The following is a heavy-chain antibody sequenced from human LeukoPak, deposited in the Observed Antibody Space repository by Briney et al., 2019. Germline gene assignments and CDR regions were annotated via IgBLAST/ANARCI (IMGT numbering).Heavy chain of an antibody. CDR3: AKDTDNGGIAVAGTLDY. CDR2: IRYDGSNK. V-gene: IGHV3-30*02. J-gene: IGHJ4*02. Sequence: QSGGSLRLSCAASGFTFSSYGMHWVRQAPGKGLEWVAFIRYDGSNKYYADSVKGRFTISRDNSKNSLYLQMNSLRTEDTALYYCAKDTDNGGIAVAGTLDYWGQGTLVTVSS. CDR1: GFTFSSYG. D-gene: IGHD6-19*01.